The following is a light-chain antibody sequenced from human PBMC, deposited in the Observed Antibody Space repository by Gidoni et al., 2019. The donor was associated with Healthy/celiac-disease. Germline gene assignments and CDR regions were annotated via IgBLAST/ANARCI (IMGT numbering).Light chain of an antibody. CDR2: VAS. CDR1: QSVSSSY. V-gene: IGKV3-20*01. J-gene: IGKJ1*01. Sequence: EIVLTQSPGTLSFSPGERATLPCRSSQSVSSSYLAWYQQKPGQAPRLLIYVASSRATGIPDRFSGSGSGTDFTLTISRLEPEDFAVYYCQQYGSSPWTFGQGTKVEIK. CDR3: QQYGSSPWT.